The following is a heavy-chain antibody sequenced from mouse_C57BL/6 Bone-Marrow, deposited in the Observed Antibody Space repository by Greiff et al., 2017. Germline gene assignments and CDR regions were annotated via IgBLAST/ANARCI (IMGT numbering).Heavy chain of an antibody. D-gene: IGHD4-1*01. CDR3: ARYRANWEFAY. CDR1: GFTFTDYY. Sequence: EVKLVESGGGLVQPGGSLSLSCAASGFTFTDYYMSWVRQPPGKALEWLGFIRNKANGYTAEYSASVKGRFTISRDNSQSILYLQMNALRAEDSATYYCARYRANWEFAYWGQGTLVTVSA. V-gene: IGHV7-3*01. J-gene: IGHJ3*01. CDR2: IRNKANGYTA.